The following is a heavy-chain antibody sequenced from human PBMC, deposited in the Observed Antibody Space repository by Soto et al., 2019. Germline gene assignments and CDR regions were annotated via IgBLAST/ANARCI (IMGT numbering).Heavy chain of an antibody. D-gene: IGHD5-12*01. J-gene: IGHJ4*02. CDR2: ISSSSSYI. V-gene: IGHV3-21*01. CDR3: ARVSGDGYTVDY. Sequence: GGSLRLSCAASGFTFSSYSMNWVRQAPGKGLEWVSSISSSSSYIYYADSVKGRFTISRDNAKNSLYLQMNSLRAEDTAVYYCARVSGDGYTVDYWGQGTLVTVSS. CDR1: GFTFSSYS.